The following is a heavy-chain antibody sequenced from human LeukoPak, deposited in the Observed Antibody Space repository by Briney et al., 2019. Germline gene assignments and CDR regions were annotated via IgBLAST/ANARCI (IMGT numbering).Heavy chain of an antibody. V-gene: IGHV3-23*01. J-gene: IGHJ4*02. CDR2: ISGNGHQT. D-gene: IGHD3-22*01. Sequence: GGSLRLSCSASGFAFSRFAMTCVRHLPGKGLDWVSTISGNGHQTYYGDSVKGRFSVSRDNSKNILYLQMDSLRADDSALYYCAKDANYCDSSGFFIPFDYWGQGTLVTVSS. CDR1: GFAFSRFA. CDR3: AKDANYCDSSGFFIPFDY.